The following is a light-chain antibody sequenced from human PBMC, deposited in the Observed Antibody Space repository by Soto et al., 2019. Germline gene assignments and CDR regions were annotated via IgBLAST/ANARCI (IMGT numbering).Light chain of an antibody. Sequence: QAVLTQSPSASASLGASVKLTCTLSSGRYTYIIAWHQQQPGRGPRYLLSLDSDGRHNKGAGIPDRFSGSSSGAERYLTISSLQSEDEADYYGQTWGTGIHEIFGGGTKL. V-gene: IGLV4-69*01. CDR3: QTWGTGIHEI. CDR1: SGRYTYI. J-gene: IGLJ2*01. CDR2: LDSDGRH.